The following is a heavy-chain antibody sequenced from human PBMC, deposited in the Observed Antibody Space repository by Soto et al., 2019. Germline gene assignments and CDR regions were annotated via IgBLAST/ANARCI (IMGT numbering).Heavy chain of an antibody. Sequence: QVQLQESGPGLVKPSQTLSLTCTVSGGSISSGGYYWSWIRPHPGKGLEWIGYIYYSESTNYNPSPKRRVTISVDTSKTQFSLKLSSVTAADTAVYSCARGGRYGSGSYPGYWGQGTLVTVSS. CDR3: ARGGRYGSGSYPGY. V-gene: IGHV4-31*03. CDR1: GGSISSGGYY. CDR2: IYYSEST. D-gene: IGHD3-10*01. J-gene: IGHJ4*02.